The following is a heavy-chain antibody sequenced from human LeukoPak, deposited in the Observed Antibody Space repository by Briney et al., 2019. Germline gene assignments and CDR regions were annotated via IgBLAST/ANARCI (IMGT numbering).Heavy chain of an antibody. CDR2: IYSDGST. J-gene: IGHJ4*02. Sequence: PSETLSLTCTVSGGSISSGTYYWGWIRQLPGKGLEWIGNIYSDGSTFYNPSLKSRVTISIDTSKNHFSLRLSSVTTADTAVYYCARTRGYSYGYFEYWGQGTLVTVSS. CDR3: ARTRGYSYGYFEY. V-gene: IGHV4-39*02. CDR1: GGSISSGTYY. D-gene: IGHD5-18*01.